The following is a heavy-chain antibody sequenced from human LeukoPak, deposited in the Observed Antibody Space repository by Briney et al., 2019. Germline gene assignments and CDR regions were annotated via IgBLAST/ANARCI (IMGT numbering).Heavy chain of an antibody. V-gene: IGHV1-8*01. CDR3: AREGFNGYYYPYYYYYYMDV. CDR2: MNPNSGNT. J-gene: IGHJ6*03. D-gene: IGHD3-22*01. CDR1: GYTFTSYD. Sequence: GASVKVSCKASGYTFTSYDINWVRQATGQGLEWMGWMNPNSGNTGYAQKFQGRVTMTRNTSISTAYMELSSLRSEDTAVYYCAREGFNGYYYPYYYYYYMDVWGKGTTVTISS.